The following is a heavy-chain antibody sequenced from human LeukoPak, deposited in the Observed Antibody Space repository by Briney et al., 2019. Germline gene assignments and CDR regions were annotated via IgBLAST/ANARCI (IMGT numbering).Heavy chain of an antibody. CDR1: GYSIRSGYY. Sequence: SETLSLTCTVSGYSIRSGYYWGWIRQPPGKGLEWIGSIYQSGSSYYNPSLKSRVTISVDTSKNQFSLKLSSVTAADTAVYYCAREVVSPYNWFDPWGQGTLVTVSS. J-gene: IGHJ5*02. CDR2: IYQSGSS. V-gene: IGHV4-38-2*02. CDR3: AREVVSPYNWFDP. D-gene: IGHD2-15*01.